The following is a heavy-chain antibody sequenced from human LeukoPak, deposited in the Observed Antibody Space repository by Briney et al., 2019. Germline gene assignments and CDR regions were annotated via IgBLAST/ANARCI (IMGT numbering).Heavy chain of an antibody. CDR2: VRYDGSEK. CDR3: AKDGGNNWNGGSDY. V-gene: IGHV3-30*02. J-gene: IGHJ4*02. CDR1: GFNLNSYA. D-gene: IGHD1-1*01. Sequence: GGSLRLSCAVSGFNLNSYAMHWVRQAPGKGMEWLAFVRYDGSEKSYADSVKGRFTISRDNSKNTVYLQMSSLRAEDTSVYYCAKDGGNNWNGGSDYWGQGTLVTVSS.